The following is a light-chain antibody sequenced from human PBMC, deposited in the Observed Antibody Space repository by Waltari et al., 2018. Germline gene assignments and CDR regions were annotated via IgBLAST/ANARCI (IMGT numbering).Light chain of an antibody. CDR1: QSVSSY. V-gene: IGKV3-11*01. CDR3: QQRSNWPT. Sequence: ESVLTQSPATVSLSPGERATLSCRASQSVSSYLAWYQQKPGQAPRLLIYDASNRATGIPARFSGSGSGTDFTLTISSLGPEDFAVYYCQQRSNWPTFGQGTKLV. J-gene: IGKJ2*01. CDR2: DAS.